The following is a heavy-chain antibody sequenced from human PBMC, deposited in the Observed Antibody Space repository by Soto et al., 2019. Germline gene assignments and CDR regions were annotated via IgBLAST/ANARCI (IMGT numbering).Heavy chain of an antibody. Sequence: QITLRESGPTLVKATQTLTLTCSFSGFSLSTSGVGVGWIRXXXXKALEWLALLYWDGDRRYSPSLNSRLTIIKDTSKNQVVLTMTNMDPVDTGTYYCAHYTVDTYMDVWGKGTTVTVSS. CDR3: AHYTVDTYMDV. J-gene: IGHJ6*03. CDR2: LYWDGDR. D-gene: IGHD4-4*01. V-gene: IGHV2-5*02. CDR1: GFSLSTSGVG.